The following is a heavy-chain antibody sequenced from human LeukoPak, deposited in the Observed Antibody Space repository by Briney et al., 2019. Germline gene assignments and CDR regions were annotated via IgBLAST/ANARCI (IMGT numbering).Heavy chain of an antibody. CDR2: MNPNSGNT. V-gene: IGHV1-8*01. Sequence: ASVKVSCKASGYTFTSYDINWVRQATGQGLEWMGWMNPNSGNTGYAQKFQGRVTMTRNTSISTAYMGLSSLRSEDTAVYYCARTGSRRFGELFVLLKRFDPWGQGTLVTVSS. CDR1: GYTFTSYD. D-gene: IGHD3-10*01. CDR3: ARTGSRRFGELFVLLKRFDP. J-gene: IGHJ5*02.